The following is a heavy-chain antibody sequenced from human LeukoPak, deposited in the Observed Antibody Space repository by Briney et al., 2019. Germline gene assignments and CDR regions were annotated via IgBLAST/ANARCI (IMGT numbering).Heavy chain of an antibody. V-gene: IGHV1-8*01. CDR3: AGSPSTKLNQFFYAY. J-gene: IGHJ4*02. Sequence: ASVKVSCKASGYTFTSYDINWVRQATGQGLEWMGWMYPNSGNTGYAQKFQGRVTMTRNTSISTAYMELSSLRSEDTAVYYCAGSPSTKLNQFFYAYWGQGTLVTVSS. D-gene: IGHD2-8*01. CDR2: MYPNSGNT. CDR1: GYTFTSYD.